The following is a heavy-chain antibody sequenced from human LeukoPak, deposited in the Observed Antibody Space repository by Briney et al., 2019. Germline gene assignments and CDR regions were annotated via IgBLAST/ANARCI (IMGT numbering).Heavy chain of an antibody. Sequence: SVKVSCKASGYTFTSYGISWVRQAPGQGLEWMGGIIPIFGTANYAQKFQGRVTITADESTSTAYMELSSLRSEDTAVYYCARDPHGSGGLWGQGTLVTVSS. CDR2: IIPIFGTA. CDR1: GYTFTSYG. J-gene: IGHJ4*02. CDR3: ARDPHGSGGL. V-gene: IGHV1-69*13. D-gene: IGHD2-15*01.